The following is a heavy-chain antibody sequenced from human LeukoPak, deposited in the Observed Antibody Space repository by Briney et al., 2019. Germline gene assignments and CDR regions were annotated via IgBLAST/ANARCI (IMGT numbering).Heavy chain of an antibody. Sequence: PSETLSLTCAVSGYSISSGYYWGWIRHAPGNGLEWIGSIYHSGSTHYNPSLKSRVTISVDTPKNQFFLKLSAVTAADTAVYYCARNGTSSYFDYWGQGTLVTVSS. CDR3: ARNGTSSYFDY. CDR2: IYHSGST. V-gene: IGHV4-38-2*01. CDR1: GYSISSGYY. D-gene: IGHD2-2*01. J-gene: IGHJ4*02.